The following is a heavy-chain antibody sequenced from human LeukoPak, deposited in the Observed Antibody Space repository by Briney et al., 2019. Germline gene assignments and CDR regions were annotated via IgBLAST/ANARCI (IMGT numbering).Heavy chain of an antibody. J-gene: IGHJ4*02. CDR2: INHSGST. Sequence: SETLSLTCAVYGGSFSGYYWSWIRQPPGKGPEWIGEINHSGSTNYNPSLKSRVTISVDTSKNQFSLKLSSVTAADTAVYYCARTAAAGLASDYWGQGTLVAVSS. D-gene: IGHD6-13*01. CDR1: GGSFSGYY. CDR3: ARTAAAGLASDY. V-gene: IGHV4-34*01.